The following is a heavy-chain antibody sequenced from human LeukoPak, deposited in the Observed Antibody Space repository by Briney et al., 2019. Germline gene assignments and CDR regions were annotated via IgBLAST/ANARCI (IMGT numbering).Heavy chain of an antibody. Sequence: SETLSLTCTVSGGSISSYYWSWIRQPAGKGLEWIGRIYTSESTNYNPSLKSRVTMSVDTSKNQFSLKLSSVTAADTAVYYCARDSVWGYCSSTSCYRALDYYYMDVWGKGTTVTVSS. CDR3: ARDSVWGYCSSTSCYRALDYYYMDV. CDR2: IYTSEST. CDR1: GGSISSYY. J-gene: IGHJ6*03. V-gene: IGHV4-4*07. D-gene: IGHD2-2*02.